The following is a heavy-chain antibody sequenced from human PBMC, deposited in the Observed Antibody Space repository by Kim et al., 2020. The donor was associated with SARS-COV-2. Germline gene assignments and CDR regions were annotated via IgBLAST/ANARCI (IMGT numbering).Heavy chain of an antibody. CDR3: AGSIAVAGTPGY. V-gene: IGHV3-53*04. Sequence: YYANAVKGRFTISRHKSKNTLYLQMNSLRAEDTAVYYWAGSIAVAGTPGYWGQGTLVSVSS. D-gene: IGHD6-19*01. J-gene: IGHJ4*02.